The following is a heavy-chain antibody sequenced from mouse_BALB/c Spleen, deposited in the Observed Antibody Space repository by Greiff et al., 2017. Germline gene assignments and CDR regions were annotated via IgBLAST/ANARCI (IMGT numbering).Heavy chain of an antibody. CDR3: ARGDPYYGSSYPFAY. V-gene: IGHV1-4*01. D-gene: IGHD1-1*01. CDR2: INPSSGYT. CDR1: GYTFTSYT. Sequence: VQLVESGAELARPGASVKMSCKASGYTFTSYTMHWVKQRPGQGLEWIGYINPSSGYTNYNQKFKDKATLTADKSSSTAYMQLSSLTSEDSAVYYCARGDPYYGSSYPFAYWGQGTLVTVSA. J-gene: IGHJ3*01.